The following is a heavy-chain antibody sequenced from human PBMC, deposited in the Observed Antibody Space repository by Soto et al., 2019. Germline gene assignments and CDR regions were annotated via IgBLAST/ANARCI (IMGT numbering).Heavy chain of an antibody. CDR1: GGSFSGYY. CDR2: INHSGST. V-gene: IGHV4-34*01. CDR3: ARGAPRYCSGGSCYSNWFDP. J-gene: IGHJ5*02. Sequence: SETLSLTCAVYGGSFSGYYWSWIRQPPGKGLEWIGEINHSGSTNYNPSLKSRVTISVETSKNQFSLKLSSVTAADTAVYYCARGAPRYCSGGSCYSNWFDPWGQGTLVTVSS. D-gene: IGHD2-15*01.